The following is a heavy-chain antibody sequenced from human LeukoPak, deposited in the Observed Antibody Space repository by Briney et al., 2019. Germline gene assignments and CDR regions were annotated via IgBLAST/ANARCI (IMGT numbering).Heavy chain of an antibody. CDR2: IYYSGST. V-gene: IGHV4-39*01. CDR3: ARTYYYYYYMDV. Sequence: SETLSLTCTVSGGSISSSSYYWGWIRQPPGKGLEWIGSIYYSGSTYYNPSLKSRVTISVDTSKNQFSLKLSSVTAADTAVYYCARTYYYYYYMDVRGKGTTVTISS. J-gene: IGHJ6*03. CDR1: GGSISSSSYY.